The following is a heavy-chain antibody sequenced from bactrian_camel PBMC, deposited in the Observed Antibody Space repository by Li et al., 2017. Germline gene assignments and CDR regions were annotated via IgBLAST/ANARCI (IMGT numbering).Heavy chain of an antibody. CDR3: AELRECRYHPTWSSYEVTR. CDR2: IRSDGIT. D-gene: IGHD2*01. V-gene: IGHV3S53*01. J-gene: IGHJ4*01. CDR1: GFRYSVCS. Sequence: QVQLVESGGGSVQAGGSLTLSCAGSGFRYSVCSMGWYRQAPGKERVVVSTIRSDGITSYADSVKGRFTISQDNARNTVYLQMNTLKPEDTATYYCAELRECRYHPTWSSYEVTRWGQGTQVTV.